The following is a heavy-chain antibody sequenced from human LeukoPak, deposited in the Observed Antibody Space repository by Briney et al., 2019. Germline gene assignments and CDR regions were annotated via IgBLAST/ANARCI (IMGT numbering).Heavy chain of an antibody. CDR2: ISSSGNTI. D-gene: IGHD6-6*01. Sequence: GGSLRLSCAASGFTFSSYAMNWVRQAPGKGLEWVSYISSSGNTISYADSVKGRFTISRDNAKNSLYLQVISLRAEDTAVYYCARGPSIAARYDAFDIWGQGTMVTVSS. V-gene: IGHV3-48*03. CDR3: ARGPSIAARYDAFDI. J-gene: IGHJ3*02. CDR1: GFTFSSYA.